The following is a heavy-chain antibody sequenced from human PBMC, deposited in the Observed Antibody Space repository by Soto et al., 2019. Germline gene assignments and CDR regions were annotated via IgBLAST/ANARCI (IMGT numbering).Heavy chain of an antibody. CDR3: VRDGTKTLRDWFDP. D-gene: IGHD1-1*01. CDR1: GASISGFY. J-gene: IGHJ5*02. V-gene: IGHV4-4*07. CDR2: IYATGTT. Sequence: ASETLSLTCTVSGASISGFYWSWIRKSAGKVLEWIGRIYATGTTDYNPSLKSRVMMSVDTSKKQFSLKLRSVTAADTAVYYCVRDGTKTLRDWFDPWGQGISVTVS.